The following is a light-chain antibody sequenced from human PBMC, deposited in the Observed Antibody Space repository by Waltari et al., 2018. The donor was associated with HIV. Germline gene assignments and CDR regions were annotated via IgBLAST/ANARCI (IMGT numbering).Light chain of an antibody. J-gene: IGLJ3*02. CDR2: DTD. Sequence: QSVLTQPPSVSAAPGQKVTISCSGTSTNIGKNSVSWYQQFPETAPKLLIYDTDKRPSGTPHRISGSKSGTSATLDITGLQTGDEADYYCGSWDSTLSAGVFGGGTKLTVL. CDR3: GSWDSTLSAGV. V-gene: IGLV1-51*01. CDR1: STNIGKNS.